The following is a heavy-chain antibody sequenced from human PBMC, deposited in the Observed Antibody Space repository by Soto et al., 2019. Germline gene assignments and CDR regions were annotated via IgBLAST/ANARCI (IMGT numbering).Heavy chain of an antibody. D-gene: IGHD3-22*01. V-gene: IGHV5-51*01. CDR2: IYPGDSDT. J-gene: IGHJ6*01. Sequence: PGESLKIYCKGSGYSFTSYWIGWVRQMPGKGLEWMGIIYPGDSDTRYSPSFQGQVTISADKSISTAYLQWSSPKASDTAMYYCARLKRKYYYVSYGMDVWGQETTVT. CDR1: GYSFTSYW. CDR3: ARLKRKYYYVSYGMDV.